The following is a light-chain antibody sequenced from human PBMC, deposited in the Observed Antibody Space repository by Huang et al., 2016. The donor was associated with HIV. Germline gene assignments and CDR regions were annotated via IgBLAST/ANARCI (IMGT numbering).Light chain of an antibody. J-gene: IGKJ3*01. V-gene: IGKV3-11*01. CDR2: DAS. CDR1: QSVSSY. CDR3: QQRSNWPGIT. Sequence: EIVLTQSPATLSLFPGERATLSCRASQSVSSYLAWYQQKPGQAPRLLIYDASNRSTGIPARFSGSGSGTDFTLTISRLEPEDFAVYYCQQRSNWPGITFGPGTKVDIK.